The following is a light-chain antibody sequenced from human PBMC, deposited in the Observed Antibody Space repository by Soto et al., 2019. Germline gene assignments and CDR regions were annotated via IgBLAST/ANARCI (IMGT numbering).Light chain of an antibody. CDR1: QSVSSGY. J-gene: IGKJ4*01. CDR3: QQYNNWPPLT. CDR2: GAS. V-gene: IGKV3-20*01. Sequence: PGNRATLSCRAIQSVSSGYLAWYQQKPGQAPRLLIYGASSRATGVPDRFGGSGSGTDFTLTISRLEPEDFAVYYCQQYNNWPPLTFGGGTKVDI.